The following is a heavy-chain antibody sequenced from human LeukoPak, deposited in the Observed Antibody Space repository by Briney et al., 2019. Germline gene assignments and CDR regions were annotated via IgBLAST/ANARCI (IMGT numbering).Heavy chain of an antibody. J-gene: IGHJ6*02. CDR3: ARDRSGRYGSGSYENGMDV. V-gene: IGHV1-18*04. CDR2: ISAYNGNT. CDR1: GYTFTGYY. Sequence: ASVKVSCKASGYTFTGYYMHWVRQAPGQGLEWMGWISAYNGNTNYAQKLQGRVTMTTDTSTSTAYMELRSLRSDDTAVYYCARDRSGRYGSGSYENGMDVWGQGTTVTVSS. D-gene: IGHD3-10*01.